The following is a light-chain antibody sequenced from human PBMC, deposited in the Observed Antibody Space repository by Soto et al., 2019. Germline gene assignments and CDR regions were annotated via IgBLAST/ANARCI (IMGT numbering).Light chain of an antibody. CDR3: SSYTTSTSFIL. CDR1: SSDVGAFNY. CDR2: DVS. J-gene: IGLJ2*01. Sequence: QSALTQPASVSGSPGQAITISCSGTSSDVGAFNYVSWYQQHPGKAPKLMIYDVSNRPSGVSNRFSGSKSGNTASLTISGLRAEDEADYYCSSYTTSTSFILFGGGTKLTVL. V-gene: IGLV2-14*03.